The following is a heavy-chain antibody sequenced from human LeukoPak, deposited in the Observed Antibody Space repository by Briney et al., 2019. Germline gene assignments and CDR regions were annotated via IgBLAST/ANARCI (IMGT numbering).Heavy chain of an antibody. J-gene: IGHJ6*03. Sequence: ASVKVSCKASGYTFTSYGISWVRQAPGQGLEWMGWISAYNGNTNYAQKLQGRVTMTTDTSTSTAYMELRSLRSDDTAVYYCARVMYYYDSSGPFPYYYYMDVWGKGTTVTVSS. V-gene: IGHV1-18*01. CDR3: ARVMYYYDSSGPFPYYYYMDV. CDR2: ISAYNGNT. CDR1: GYTFTSYG. D-gene: IGHD3-22*01.